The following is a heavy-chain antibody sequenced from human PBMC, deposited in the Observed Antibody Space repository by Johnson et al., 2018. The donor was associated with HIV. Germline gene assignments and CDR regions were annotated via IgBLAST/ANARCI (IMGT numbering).Heavy chain of an antibody. CDR2: ISSSGGST. CDR1: GFTVSSNY. V-gene: IGHV3-66*01. CDR3: AGECSAGVYSYGMM. J-gene: IGHJ3*01. D-gene: IGHD5-18*01. Sequence: VQLVESGGGLVQPGWSLRLSCAASGFTVSSNYMSWVRQAPGKGLEWVSAISSSGGSTYYAASVEGRFIISRENSKKTLYLQMNRVKAEGTGVYYCAGECSAGVYSYGMMWGRGTMDTVS.